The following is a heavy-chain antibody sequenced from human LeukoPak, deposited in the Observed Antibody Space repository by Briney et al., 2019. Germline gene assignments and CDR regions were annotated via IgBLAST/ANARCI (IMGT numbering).Heavy chain of an antibody. Sequence: AGGSLRLSCAASGFTFDRNAISWVRQAPGKGLEWVSKIGGSGDKTFYVDSVEGRFTISRDNSKNLLHLQMSSLTGEDTALYYCVRRGDASSGWGDHDYWGQGALVTVSS. J-gene: IGHJ4*02. CDR2: IGGSGDKT. D-gene: IGHD6-19*01. CDR3: VRRGDASSGWGDHDY. CDR1: GFTFDRNA. V-gene: IGHV3-23*01.